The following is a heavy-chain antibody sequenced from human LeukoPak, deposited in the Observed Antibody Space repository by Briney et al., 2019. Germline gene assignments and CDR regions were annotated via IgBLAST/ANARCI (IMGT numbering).Heavy chain of an antibody. D-gene: IGHD6-19*01. V-gene: IGHV4-59*08. CDR1: GGSISSYY. Sequence: PSETLSLTCTVSGGSISSYYWSWIRRPPGKGLEWIGYIYYSGSTNYNPSLKSRVTISVDTSKNQFSLKLSSVTAADTAVYYCARQEQWLVLYDYWGQGTLVTVSS. J-gene: IGHJ4*02. CDR2: IYYSGST. CDR3: ARQEQWLVLYDY.